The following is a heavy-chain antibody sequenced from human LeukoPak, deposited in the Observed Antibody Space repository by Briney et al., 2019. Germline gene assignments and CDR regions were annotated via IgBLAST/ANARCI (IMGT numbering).Heavy chain of an antibody. CDR1: QYTFTDYA. CDR3: ARDQFHVLRFLEWSALDY. CDR2: INAGNGKT. Sequence: ASVKVSCKASQYTFTDYAVHWVRQAPGQRLEWMGWINAGNGKTKYSQSFQGRVTITRDTSATTAYMELSSLRAEDTAVYYCARDQFHVLRFLEWSALDYWGQGTLVTVSS. V-gene: IGHV1-3*01. D-gene: IGHD3-3*01. J-gene: IGHJ4*02.